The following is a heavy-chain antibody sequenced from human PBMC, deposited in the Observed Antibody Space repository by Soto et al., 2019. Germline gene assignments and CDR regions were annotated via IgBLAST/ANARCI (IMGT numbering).Heavy chain of an antibody. CDR1: GGSFSGYY. V-gene: IGHV4-34*01. J-gene: IGHJ3*02. CDR2: INHSGST. CDR3: ARGEEDAFDI. Sequence: SETLSLTCAVYGGSFSGYYWSWIRQPPGKGLEWIGEINHSGSTNYNPSLKSRVTISVDTSKNQFSLKLSSVTAADTAVYYCARGEEDAFDIWGQGTMVTVSS.